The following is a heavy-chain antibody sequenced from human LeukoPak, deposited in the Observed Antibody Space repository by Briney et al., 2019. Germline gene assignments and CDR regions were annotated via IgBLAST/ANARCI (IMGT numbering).Heavy chain of an antibody. Sequence: PSGTLSLTCTVSGGSISSSNYYWGWIRQPPGKWLEWLAIVYYSVSNYYNPSRKSRVTISVDTSKNQFSLKLSSVTAADTAVYYCARGQDYYDTSGYAFDIWGQGTMVTVSS. J-gene: IGHJ3*02. CDR3: ARGQDYYDTSGYAFDI. CDR1: GGSISSSNYY. CDR2: VYYSVSN. D-gene: IGHD3-22*01. V-gene: IGHV4-39*01.